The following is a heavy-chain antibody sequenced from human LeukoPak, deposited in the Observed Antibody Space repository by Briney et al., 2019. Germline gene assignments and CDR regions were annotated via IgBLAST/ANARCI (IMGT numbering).Heavy chain of an antibody. CDR1: GGSVSSGSYY. J-gene: IGHJ3*02. Sequence: PSETLSLTCTVSGGSVSSGSYYWSWIRQPPGKGLEWIGYIYYSGSTNYNPSLKSRVTISVDTSKNQFSLKLSSVTAADTAVYYCARSAYDAFDTWGQGTMVTVSS. V-gene: IGHV4-61*01. CDR3: ARSAYDAFDT. CDR2: IYYSGST.